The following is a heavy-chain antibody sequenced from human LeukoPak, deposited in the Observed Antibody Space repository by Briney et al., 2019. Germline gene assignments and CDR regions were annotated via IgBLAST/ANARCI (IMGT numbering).Heavy chain of an antibody. CDR1: VFTFSSYG. J-gene: IGHJ5*02. V-gene: IGHV3-30*02. CDR3: AKESLRSKWLVNNWFDP. D-gene: IGHD6-19*01. Sequence: GGSLRLSCAASVFTFSSYGMHWVRQAPGKGLEWGAFIRFDGSNKYYADSVKGRLTISRDNSKNKLYPQMNSLRSEDTALDYCAKESLRSKWLVNNWFDPWGQGTLVTVSS. CDR2: IRFDGSNK.